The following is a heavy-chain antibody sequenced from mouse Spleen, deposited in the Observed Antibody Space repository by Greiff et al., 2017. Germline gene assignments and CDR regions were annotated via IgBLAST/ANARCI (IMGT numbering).Heavy chain of an antibody. V-gene: IGHV1-82*01. CDR2: IYPGDGDT. J-gene: IGHJ1*01. Sequence: VQLQQSGPELVKPGASVKISCKASGYAFSSSWMNWVKQRPGKGLEWIGRIYPGDGDTNYNGKFKGKATLTADKSSSTAYMQLSSLTSEDSAVYFCAREGSTRYFDVWGAGTTVTVSS. CDR1: GYAFSSSW. CDR3: AREGSTRYFDV. D-gene: IGHD3-3*01.